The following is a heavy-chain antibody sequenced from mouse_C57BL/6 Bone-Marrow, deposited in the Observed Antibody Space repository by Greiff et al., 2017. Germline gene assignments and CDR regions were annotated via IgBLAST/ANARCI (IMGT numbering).Heavy chain of an antibody. CDR3: AIYYGSPYWYFDV. D-gene: IGHD1-1*01. V-gene: IGHV1-52*01. CDR1: GYTFTSYW. Sequence: VQLQQPGAELVRPGSSVKLSCKASGYTFTSYWMHWVKQRPIQGLEWIGNIDPSDSETHYNQKFKDKATLTVDKSSSTAYMQLSSLTSEDSAVYYCAIYYGSPYWYFDVWGTGTTVTVSS. CDR2: IDPSDSET. J-gene: IGHJ1*03.